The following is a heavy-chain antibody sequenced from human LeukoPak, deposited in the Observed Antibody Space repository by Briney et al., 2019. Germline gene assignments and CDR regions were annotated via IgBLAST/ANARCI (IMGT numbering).Heavy chain of an antibody. CDR2: IYHSGST. CDR3: ARRARYYDSSGYYEYFQH. V-gene: IGHV4-38-2*01. D-gene: IGHD3-22*01. CDR1: GYSISSGYY. Sequence: PSETPSLTCAVSGYSISSGYYWGWIRQPPGKGLEWIGSIYHSGSTYYNPSLKSRVTISVDTSKNQFSLKLSSVTAADTAVYYCARRARYYDSSGYYEYFQHWGQGTLVTVSS. J-gene: IGHJ1*01.